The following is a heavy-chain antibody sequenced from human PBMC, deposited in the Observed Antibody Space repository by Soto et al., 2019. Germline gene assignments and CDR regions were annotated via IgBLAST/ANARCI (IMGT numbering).Heavy chain of an antibody. J-gene: IGHJ4*02. V-gene: IGHV4-61*02. Sequence: PSETLSLTCTVSGGSVSSGFYYWSWIRQPAGKGLEWIGRIYTSGSTNYNPSLKSRVTMSVDTSKNQFSLKLSSVTAADTAVYYCAREAYGSGWYLTWFDYWGQGTLVTVSS. CDR1: GGSVSSGFYY. D-gene: IGHD6-19*01. CDR3: AREAYGSGWYLTWFDY. CDR2: IYTSGST.